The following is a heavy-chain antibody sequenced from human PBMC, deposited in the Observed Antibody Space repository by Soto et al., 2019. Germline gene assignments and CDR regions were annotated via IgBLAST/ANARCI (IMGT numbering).Heavy chain of an antibody. J-gene: IGHJ2*01. CDR3: ARGGYCSGGSCYGDWYFDL. Sequence: ASVKVSCKASGYTFTSYDINWVRQATGQGLEWMGWMNPNSGNTGYAQKFQGRVAMTRNTSISTAYMELSSLRSEDTAVYYCARGGYCSGGSCYGDWYFDLWGRGTLVTVSS. V-gene: IGHV1-8*01. CDR1: GYTFTSYD. D-gene: IGHD2-15*01. CDR2: MNPNSGNT.